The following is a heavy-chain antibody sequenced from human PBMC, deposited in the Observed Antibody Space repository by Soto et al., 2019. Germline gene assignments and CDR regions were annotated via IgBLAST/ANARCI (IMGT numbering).Heavy chain of an antibody. CDR3: ARDPREDYGDYRPPKKNWFDP. Sequence: ASVKVSCKASGYTFTSYGISWVRQAPGQGLEWMGWISAYNGNTNYAQKLQGRVTMTTDTSTSTAYMELRSLRSDDTAVYYCARDPREDYGDYRPPKKNWFDPWGQGTLVTVSS. D-gene: IGHD4-17*01. V-gene: IGHV1-18*01. CDR1: GYTFTSYG. J-gene: IGHJ5*02. CDR2: ISAYNGNT.